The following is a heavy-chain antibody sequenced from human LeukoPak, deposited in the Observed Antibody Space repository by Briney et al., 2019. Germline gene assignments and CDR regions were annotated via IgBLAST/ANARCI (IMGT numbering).Heavy chain of an antibody. Sequence: GSLRLSCAASGFTFSDYNMRWIRQAPGKGLEWVSSISRSGSTKYYADSVKGRFTISRDNAKNTLYLQMNSLRAEDTTVYYCARHNISSSYDYWGQGTLVTVSS. CDR3: ARHNISSSYDY. J-gene: IGHJ4*02. D-gene: IGHD6-13*01. CDR1: GFTFSDYN. CDR2: ISRSGSTK. V-gene: IGHV3-11*04.